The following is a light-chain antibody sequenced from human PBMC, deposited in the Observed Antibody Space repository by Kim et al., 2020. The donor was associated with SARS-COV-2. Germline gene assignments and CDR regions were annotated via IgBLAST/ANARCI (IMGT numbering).Light chain of an antibody. CDR3: SSYTSRSTWV. V-gene: IGLV2-14*03. J-gene: IGLJ3*02. CDR2: DVT. CDR1: TNDXGGXKY. Sequence: FSCTATTNDXGGXKYVSXYQXHPGKAPKLMIXDVTKRPSGVSNRFSGSKSGSTASLTISGLQAEXEADYYCSSYTSRSTWVFGGGTQLDRP.